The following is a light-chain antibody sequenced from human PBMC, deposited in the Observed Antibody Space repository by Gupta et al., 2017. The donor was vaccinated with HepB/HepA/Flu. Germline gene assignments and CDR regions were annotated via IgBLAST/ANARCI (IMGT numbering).Light chain of an antibody. J-gene: IGKJ3*01. CDR1: QSVSSY. CDR2: DAS. Sequence: EIVLTQSPATLSLSPGERATLSCRASQSVSSYLAWYQQKPGQAPRLLIYDASNRATGIPARSSGSGSGTDLTLTISSLEPEDFAVYYCQQRSNWITFGPGTKVDIK. CDR3: QQRSNWIT. V-gene: IGKV3-11*01.